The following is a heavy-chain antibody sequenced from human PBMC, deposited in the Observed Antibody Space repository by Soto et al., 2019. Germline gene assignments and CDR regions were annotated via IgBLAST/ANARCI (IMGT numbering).Heavy chain of an antibody. CDR1: GDSVSSDTSY. V-gene: IGHV4-61*01. CDR3: ARTPDI. CDR2: VYYSGST. J-gene: IGHJ3*02. Sequence: SETLSLTCTVSGDSVSSDTSYWSWIRQPPGKGLEWIGYVYYSGSTNYNPSLKSRVTISVDTSKNQFSLKLSSVTAADTAVYYCARTPDIWGQGTMVTVSS.